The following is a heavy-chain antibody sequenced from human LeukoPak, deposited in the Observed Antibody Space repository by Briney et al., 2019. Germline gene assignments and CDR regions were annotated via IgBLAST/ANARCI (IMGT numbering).Heavy chain of an antibody. J-gene: IGHJ3*02. V-gene: IGHV1-2*02. CDR2: INPNSGGT. D-gene: IGHD3-10*01. CDR1: GYTFTGYY. CDR3: ARDYGANYYGPRDAFDI. Sequence: ASVKVSCKASGYTFTGYYMHWVRQAPGQGLEWMGWINPNSGGTNYAQKFQGRVTMTRDTSISTAYMELSRLRSDDTAVYYCARDYGANYYGPRDAFDIWGRGTMVTVSS.